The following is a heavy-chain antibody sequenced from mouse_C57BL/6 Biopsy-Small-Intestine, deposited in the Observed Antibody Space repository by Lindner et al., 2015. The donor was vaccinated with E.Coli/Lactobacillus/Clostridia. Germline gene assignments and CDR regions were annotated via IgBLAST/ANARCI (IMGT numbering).Heavy chain of an antibody. Sequence: VQLQESGTVVARPGASVRMSCKTSGYTFTSYWIHWVKQRPGQGLEWMGAIYPGNSNPTYNQKFRDKANLTAVTSANIASMELSNLAFEDSAVYYCTYGNPNPFAYWGQGTLVTVSA. CDR2: IYPGNSNP. CDR3: TYGNPNPFAY. J-gene: IGHJ3*01. CDR1: GYTFTSYW. V-gene: IGHV1-5*01. D-gene: IGHD1-1*01.